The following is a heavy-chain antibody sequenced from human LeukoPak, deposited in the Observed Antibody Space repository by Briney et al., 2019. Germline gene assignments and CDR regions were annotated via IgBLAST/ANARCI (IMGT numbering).Heavy chain of an antibody. CDR3: ARDRAYYYNSSGYYYFDH. J-gene: IGHJ4*02. V-gene: IGHV3-11*01. CDR1: GFTFSDYY. D-gene: IGHD3-22*01. CDR2: ISFSGSPT. Sequence: GGSLRLSCAASGFTFSDYYMSWIRQAPGKGLEWVSYISFSGSPTQYADSVKGRFTISRDNAKNSLYLQMNSLRDEDTAVYYCARDRAYYYNSSGYYYFDHWGQGTLVTVSS.